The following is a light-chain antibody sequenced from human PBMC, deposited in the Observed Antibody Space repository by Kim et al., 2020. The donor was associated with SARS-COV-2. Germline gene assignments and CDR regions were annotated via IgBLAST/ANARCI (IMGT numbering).Light chain of an antibody. Sequence: SYELTQPPSVSVSPGQTASISCSGDKLGDKYACWYQQRPGQSPVLVIYDDTRRPSGIPERFSASTSGNTATLTISGTQAMDEADYYCQAWDSTNVIFGGGTQLTVL. J-gene: IGLJ2*01. CDR1: KLGDKY. CDR3: QAWDSTNVI. V-gene: IGLV3-1*01. CDR2: DDT.